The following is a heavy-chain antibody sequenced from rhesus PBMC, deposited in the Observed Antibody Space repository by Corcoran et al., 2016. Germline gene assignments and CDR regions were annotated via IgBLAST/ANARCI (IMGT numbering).Heavy chain of an antibody. D-gene: IGHD4-23*01. CDR3: AADRNTYIDY. Sequence: QEQLVQSGAEVKKPGASVKVSCKASGYIFTSYVISWLRQAPGQGFEWMGGIHPGYGSTSYAQKFQGRVTINAEMSTSTVYMELSSLRSEDMAVYYCAADRNTYIDYWGQGVLVTVSS. CDR2: IHPGYGST. CDR1: GYIFTSYV. J-gene: IGHJ4*01. V-gene: IGHV1-70*01.